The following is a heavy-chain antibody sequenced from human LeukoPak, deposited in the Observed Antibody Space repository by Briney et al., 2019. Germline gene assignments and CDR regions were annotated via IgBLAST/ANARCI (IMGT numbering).Heavy chain of an antibody. CDR1: GFTFSSYA. CDR2: ISSSGGNT. CDR3: AKDRGAVTTFLDY. J-gene: IGHJ4*02. Sequence: PGGSLRLSCAASGFTFSSYAMSWVRQAPGKGLEWVSAISSSGGNTYYADSVKGRFTISRDNSKNTLYLQMNSLRAEDTAVYYCAKDRGAVTTFLDYWGQGTLVTVSS. V-gene: IGHV3-23*01. D-gene: IGHD4-17*01.